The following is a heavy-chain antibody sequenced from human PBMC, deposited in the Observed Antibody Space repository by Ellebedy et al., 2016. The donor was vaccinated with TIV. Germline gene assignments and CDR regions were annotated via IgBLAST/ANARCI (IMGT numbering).Heavy chain of an antibody. J-gene: IGHJ4*02. V-gene: IGHV4-34*01. Sequence: MPSETLSLTCVVKGGSFNGYFWSWIRQSPGKGLEWLGEINPSGTANYNPSLKSRVTISVDTPKKQFSLRLTSVTAADTAVYYCARTDPWQPIDDWGQGILVSVSS. CDR3: ARTDPWQPIDD. CDR2: INPSGTA. D-gene: IGHD2-21*02. CDR1: GGSFNGYF.